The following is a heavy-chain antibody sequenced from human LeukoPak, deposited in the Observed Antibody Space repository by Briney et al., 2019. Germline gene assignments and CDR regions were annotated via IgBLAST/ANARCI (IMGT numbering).Heavy chain of an antibody. Sequence: SETLSLTCTVSGGSISSYYWRWIRQPPGKGLEWIGYIYYSGSTNYNPSLKSRVTISEDRSKNQFSLKLSSVTAADTAVYYCTRGTERASWFDPWGQGTLVTVSS. CDR2: IYYSGST. CDR3: TRGTERASWFDP. D-gene: IGHD1-1*01. CDR1: GGSISSYY. V-gene: IGHV4-59*12. J-gene: IGHJ5*02.